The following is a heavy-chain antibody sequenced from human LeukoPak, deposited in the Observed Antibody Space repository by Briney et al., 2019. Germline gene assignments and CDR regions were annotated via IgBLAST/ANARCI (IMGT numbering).Heavy chain of an antibody. V-gene: IGHV4-39*07. J-gene: IGHJ6*02. CDR2: IYDSGST. CDR1: GGSIRSSYYY. CDR3: ARGGVQRITIFGVVQRTFGMDV. D-gene: IGHD3-3*01. Sequence: SETLSLTCTVSGGSIRSSYYYWGWIRQPPGKGLEWIGSIYDSGSTYYNPSLKSRVTISVDTSKNQFSLKLSSVTAADTAVYYCARGGVQRITIFGVVQRTFGMDVWGQGTTVTVSS.